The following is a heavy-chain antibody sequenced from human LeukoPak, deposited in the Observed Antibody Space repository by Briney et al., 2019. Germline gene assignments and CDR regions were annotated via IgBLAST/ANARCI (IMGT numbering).Heavy chain of an antibody. V-gene: IGHV4-59*02. D-gene: IGHD2-2*02. CDR1: GGSVSSHY. Sequence: SETLSLTCTVSGGSVSSHYWSWIRQPPGKGLEWIGYIYYSGSTNYNPSPKSRVTISVDTSKNQFSLKLSSVTAADTAVYYCAREYCSSTSCYRFFDYWGQGTLVTVSS. CDR3: AREYCSSTSCYRFFDY. CDR2: IYYSGST. J-gene: IGHJ4*02.